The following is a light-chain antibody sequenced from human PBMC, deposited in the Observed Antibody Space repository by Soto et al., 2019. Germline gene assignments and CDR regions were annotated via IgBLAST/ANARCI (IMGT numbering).Light chain of an antibody. CDR1: QGIRND. J-gene: IGKJ1*01. CDR3: QQYNSYST. CDR2: AAA. V-gene: IGKV1-6*01. Sequence: AIQMTQSPPSLSASVGDRVTITCRASQGIRNDLGWYQQKPGKAPKLLIYAAATLQIGVPSRFSGSGSGTDFTLTISSLQPDDFATYYCQQYNSYSTFGQGTKVDIK.